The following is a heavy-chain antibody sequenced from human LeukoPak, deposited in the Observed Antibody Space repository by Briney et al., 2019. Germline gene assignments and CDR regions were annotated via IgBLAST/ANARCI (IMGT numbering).Heavy chain of an antibody. CDR2: IKQDGSEK. CDR1: GFTFSSYW. V-gene: IGHV3-7*03. J-gene: IGHJ5*02. Sequence: RGSLRLSCAASGFTFSSYWMSWVRQAPGKGLEWVANIKQDGSEKYYVDSVKGRFTISRDNAKNSLHLQMNSLRAEDTAVYYCAREGSGWYDGGNWFDPWGQGTLVTVSS. CDR3: AREGSGWYDGGNWFDP. D-gene: IGHD6-19*01.